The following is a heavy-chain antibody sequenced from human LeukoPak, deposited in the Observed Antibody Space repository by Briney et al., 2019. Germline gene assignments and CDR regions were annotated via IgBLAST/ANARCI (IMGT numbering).Heavy chain of an antibody. CDR2: INHSGST. J-gene: IGHJ5*02. D-gene: IGHD3-9*01. CDR1: GGSLSGYY. V-gene: IGHV4-34*01. Sequence: SETLSLTCAVYGGSLSGYYSSWIRQPPGKGLEWIGEINHSGSTNYNPSLKSRVTISVDRSKNQFSLKLSSVTAADTAVYYCARGESERYYDILTGYYNEYNWFDPWGQGTLVTVSS. CDR3: ARGESERYYDILTGYYNEYNWFDP.